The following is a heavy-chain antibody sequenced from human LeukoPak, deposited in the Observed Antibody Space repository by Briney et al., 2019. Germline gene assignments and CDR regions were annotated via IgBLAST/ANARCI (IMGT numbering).Heavy chain of an antibody. CDR3: ATDGAGFDT. V-gene: IGHV3-11*01. CDR2: INIGGTNT. J-gene: IGHJ5*02. Sequence: PGGSLRLSCATSGFTLNDYYMSWIRQAPGKGLEWPSYINIGGTNTHYADSVKGRFTISRDNAKKSLYLEMNNLRAEDTAVYYCATDGAGFDTWGQGVLVTVSS. CDR1: GFTLNDYY.